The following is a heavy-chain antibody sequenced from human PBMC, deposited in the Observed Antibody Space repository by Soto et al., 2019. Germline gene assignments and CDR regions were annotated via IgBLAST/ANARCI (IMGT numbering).Heavy chain of an antibody. J-gene: IGHJ4*02. CDR1: GGSFSGYY. CDR2: INHSGST. CDR3: AIDKITGLFDY. D-gene: IGHD2-8*02. V-gene: IGHV4-34*01. Sequence: QVQLQQWGAGLLKPSETLSLTCAVYGGSFSGYYWTWIRQPPGTGLEWIGEINHSGSTNYNPSLKSRVTISVDTSKNQFSLKRTSVTAADTAVYYCAIDKITGLFDYWGQGTLVTVSS.